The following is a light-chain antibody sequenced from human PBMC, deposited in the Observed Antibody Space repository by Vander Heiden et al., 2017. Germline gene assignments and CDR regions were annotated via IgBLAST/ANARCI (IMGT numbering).Light chain of an antibody. J-gene: IGKJ5*01. CDR3: QQYYTTLT. Sequence: VMTQSPDSLAVSLGERATINCKSSQSVLYSSNNKNYLAWYRQKPGQPPELLIYWASTRESGVPDRFSGSGSGTDFTLTISSLQAEDVAVYYCQQYYTTLTFGQGTRLEIK. V-gene: IGKV4-1*01. CDR2: WAS. CDR1: QSVLYSSNNKNY.